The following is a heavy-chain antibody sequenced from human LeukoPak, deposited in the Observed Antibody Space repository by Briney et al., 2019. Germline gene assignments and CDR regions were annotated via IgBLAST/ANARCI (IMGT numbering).Heavy chain of an antibody. CDR2: IKSKTDGGTT. Sequence: GGSLRLSCAASGFTFSNAWMSWVRQAPGKGLEWVGRIKSKTDGGTTDYAAPVKGRFTISRDDSKNTLYLQMNSLRAEDTAVYYCAKGASRYFDWFTYYYYGMDVWGQGTTVTVSS. J-gene: IGHJ6*02. V-gene: IGHV3-15*01. CDR3: AKGASRYFDWFTYYYYGMDV. D-gene: IGHD3-9*01. CDR1: GFTFSNAW.